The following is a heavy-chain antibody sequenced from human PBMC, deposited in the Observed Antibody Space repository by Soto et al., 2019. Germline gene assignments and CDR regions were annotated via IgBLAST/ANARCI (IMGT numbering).Heavy chain of an antibody. CDR3: AKVVAAAEPEPYFDY. CDR1: GFTFRNYA. CDR2: ISGSGGST. D-gene: IGHD6-13*01. V-gene: IGHV3-23*01. J-gene: IGHJ4*02. Sequence: PGGSLRLTCAASGFTFRNYAMSWVRQAPGKGLEWVSAISGSGGSTYYADSVKGRFTISRDNSKNTLYLQMNSLRAEDTAVYYCAKVVAAAEPEPYFDYWGQGTLVTVSS.